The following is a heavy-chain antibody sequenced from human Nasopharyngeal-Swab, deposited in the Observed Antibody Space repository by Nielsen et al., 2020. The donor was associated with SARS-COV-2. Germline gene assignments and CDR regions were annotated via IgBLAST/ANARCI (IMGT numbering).Heavy chain of an antibody. CDR2: ISGSGGST. CDR3: AKAARITMIVVYDY. J-gene: IGHJ4*02. Sequence: VRQASGKGLEWVSAISGSGGSTYYADSVKGRFTISRDNSKNTLYLQMNSLRAEDTAVYYCAKAARITMIVVYDYWGQGTLVTVSS. V-gene: IGHV3-23*01. D-gene: IGHD3-22*01.